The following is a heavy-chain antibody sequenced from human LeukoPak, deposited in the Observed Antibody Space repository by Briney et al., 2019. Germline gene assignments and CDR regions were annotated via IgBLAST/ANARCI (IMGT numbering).Heavy chain of an antibody. J-gene: IGHJ4*02. D-gene: IGHD3-10*01. Sequence: ASVKVSCKASGYTFTSYGISWVRQAPGQGLEWMGWISAYNGNTNYAQKLQGRVTMTTDTSTCTAYMELRSLRSDDTAVYYCARGPGYYGSGSVDYWGQGTLVTVSS. CDR3: ARGPGYYGSGSVDY. V-gene: IGHV1-18*04. CDR1: GYTFTSYG. CDR2: ISAYNGNT.